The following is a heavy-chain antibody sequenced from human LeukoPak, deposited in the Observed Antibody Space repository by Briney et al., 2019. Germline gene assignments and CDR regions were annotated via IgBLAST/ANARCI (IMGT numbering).Heavy chain of an antibody. CDR3: AKERRYFDWLLSVRFDY. J-gene: IGHJ4*02. V-gene: IGHV3-23*01. D-gene: IGHD3-9*01. CDR1: GFTFSSYA. Sequence: GGSLRLSCAASGFTFSSYAMSWVRQAPGKGLEWVSAISGSGGSTYYADSVKGRFTISRDNSKNTLYLQMNSLRAEDTAVYYCAKERRYFDWLLSVRFDYWGQGTLVTVSS. CDR2: ISGSGGST.